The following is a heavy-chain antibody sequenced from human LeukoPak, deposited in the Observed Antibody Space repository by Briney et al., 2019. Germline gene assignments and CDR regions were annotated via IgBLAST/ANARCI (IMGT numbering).Heavy chain of an antibody. V-gene: IGHV4-4*07. CDR3: ARGSGGSFQIGYYYYGMDV. D-gene: IGHD1-26*01. Sequence: SETLSLTCTVSGGSISSYYWSWIRQPAGKGLEWIGRIYTSGSTNYNPSLKSRVTMSVDTFKSQFSLKLSSVTAADTAVYYCARGSGGSFQIGYYYYGMDVWGQGTTVTVSS. CDR2: IYTSGST. J-gene: IGHJ6*02. CDR1: GGSISSYY.